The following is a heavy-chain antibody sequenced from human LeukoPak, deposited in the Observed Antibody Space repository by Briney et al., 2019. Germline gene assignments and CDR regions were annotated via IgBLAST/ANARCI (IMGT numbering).Heavy chain of an antibody. V-gene: IGHV1-2*02. Sequence: SVKVSCKACVYTFTDYYMHWVRQAPGHGLEWMGLINPNSCGTNYAQKFQRRVTMPRDPSLSTAYIELSGLICDDPAVYYCARLWEDDNWGQGTLVTVSS. D-gene: IGHD1-26*01. J-gene: IGHJ4*02. CDR2: INPNSCGT. CDR3: ARLWEDDN. CDR1: VYTFTDYY.